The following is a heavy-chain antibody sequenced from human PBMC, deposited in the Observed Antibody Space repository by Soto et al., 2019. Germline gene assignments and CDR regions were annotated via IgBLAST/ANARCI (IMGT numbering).Heavy chain of an antibody. J-gene: IGHJ6*02. V-gene: IGHV1-69*02. CDR3: ASLYCSGGSCYDDYYYYGMDV. CDR2: MIPILGIA. CDR1: GGTFSSYT. D-gene: IGHD2-15*01. Sequence: QVQLVQSGAEVKKPGSSVKVSCKASGGTFSSYTISWVRQAPGQGLEWMGRMIPILGIANYAQKFQGRVTITADKSTSTAYMELSSLRSEDTAVYYCASLYCSGGSCYDDYYYYGMDVWGQGTTVTVSS.